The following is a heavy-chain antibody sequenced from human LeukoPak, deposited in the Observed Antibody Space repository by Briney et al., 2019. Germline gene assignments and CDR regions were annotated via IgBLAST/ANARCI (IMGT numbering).Heavy chain of an antibody. D-gene: IGHD3-10*01. CDR2: IYSGGST. V-gene: IGHV3-53*01. Sequence: GGSLRLSCAASGFTVSDNYMNWVRQAAGRGLEWVSVIYSGGSTNYADSVKGRFTISRDNRKNTLYLQMNSLRAEDTAIYYCARDHYGGLDYWGQGTLVTVSS. J-gene: IGHJ4*02. CDR1: GFTVSDNY. CDR3: ARDHYGGLDY.